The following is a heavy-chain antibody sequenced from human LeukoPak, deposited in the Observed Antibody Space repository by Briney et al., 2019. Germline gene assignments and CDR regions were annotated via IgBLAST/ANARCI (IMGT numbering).Heavy chain of an antibody. J-gene: IGHJ6*03. Sequence: PSETLSLTCTVSGGSISTYYWSWIRQPPGKGLEWIGNIFYSGNTNYNPSLQSRISISVDTSKNQLSLRLGSVTAADTAVYYCARQTTFSSGRLNYYYYYMDVWGKGTTVTVSS. CDR2: IFYSGNT. CDR3: ARQTTFSSGRLNYYYYYMDV. CDR1: GGSISTYY. D-gene: IGHD6-19*01. V-gene: IGHV4-59*08.